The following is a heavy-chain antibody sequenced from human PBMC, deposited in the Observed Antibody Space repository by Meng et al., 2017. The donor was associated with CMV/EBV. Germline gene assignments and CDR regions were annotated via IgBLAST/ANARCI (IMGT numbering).Heavy chain of an antibody. CDR1: GYTFTSYD. CDR2: MNPNSGNT. D-gene: IGHD2-2*02. Sequence: ASVKVSCKASGYTFTSYDINWVRQATGQGLEWMGWMNPNSGNTGYAQKFQGRVTITRNTSISTAYMELSSLRSEDTAVYYCARVESRTYCSSTSCYISYFDYWGQGTLVTVS. J-gene: IGHJ4*02. CDR3: ARVESRTYCSSTSCYISYFDY. V-gene: IGHV1-8*03.